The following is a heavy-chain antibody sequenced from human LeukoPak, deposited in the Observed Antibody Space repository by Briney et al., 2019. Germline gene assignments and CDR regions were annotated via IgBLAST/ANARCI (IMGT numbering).Heavy chain of an antibody. CDR1: GYTFTGYY. V-gene: IGHV1-2*02. CDR3: ARVDAITMVRGVTPFDY. Sequence: ASVKVSCKASGYTFTGYYMHWVRQAPGQGLEWMGWINPNSGGTNYAQKFQGRVTMTRDTSISTAYMELSRLRSDDTAVYYCARVDAITMVRGVTPFDYWGQGTLVTVSS. J-gene: IGHJ4*02. D-gene: IGHD3-10*01. CDR2: INPNSGGT.